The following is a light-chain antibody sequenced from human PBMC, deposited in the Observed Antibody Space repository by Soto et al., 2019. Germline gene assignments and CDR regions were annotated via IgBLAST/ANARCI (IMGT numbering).Light chain of an antibody. V-gene: IGKV3-15*01. CDR1: QNIRNN. Sequence: EVVMTQSPASLSVSPGERVTLSCRASQNIRNNLAWYQQKPGQSPRLLISGASTREAGVPGRFSGSASGTEFTLIISSLQSEDFAIYYCQQYNNWPPWTFGQGTKV. J-gene: IGKJ1*01. CDR2: GAS. CDR3: QQYNNWPPWT.